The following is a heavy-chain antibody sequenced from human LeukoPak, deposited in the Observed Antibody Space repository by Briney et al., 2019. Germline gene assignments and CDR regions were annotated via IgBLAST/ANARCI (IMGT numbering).Heavy chain of an antibody. D-gene: IGHD1-1*01. J-gene: IGHJ3*02. CDR1: GFTFSSYE. V-gene: IGHV3-48*03. CDR3: ARDGWNDGDAFDI. Sequence: GGSLRLSCAASGFTFSSYEMNWVRQAPGKGLEWVSYISSSGNTIYYADSVKGRFTISRDNAKNSLYLQMNSLRAEDTAVYYCARDGWNDGDAFDIWGQGTMVTVSS. CDR2: ISSSGNTI.